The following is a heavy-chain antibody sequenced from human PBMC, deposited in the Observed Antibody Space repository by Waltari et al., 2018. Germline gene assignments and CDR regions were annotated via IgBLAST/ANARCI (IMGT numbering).Heavy chain of an antibody. D-gene: IGHD6-19*01. V-gene: IGHV3-21*01. CDR2: ISSSSSYI. CDR3: ARDSSGWYRYWYFDL. Sequence: EVQLVESGGGLVKPGGSLRLSCAASGFTFSSYSMNWVRQAPGKGLEWDSSISSSSSYIYYADSVKGRFTISRDNAKNSLYLQMNSLRAEDTAVYYCARDSSGWYRYWYFDLWGRDTLVTVSS. J-gene: IGHJ2*01. CDR1: GFTFSSYS.